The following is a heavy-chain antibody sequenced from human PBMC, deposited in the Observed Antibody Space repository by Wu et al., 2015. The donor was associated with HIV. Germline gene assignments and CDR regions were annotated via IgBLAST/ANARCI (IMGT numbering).Heavy chain of an antibody. V-gene: IGHV1-69*05. J-gene: IGHJ6*02. CDR1: GGTFSSYA. Sequence: QVQLVQSGAEVKKPGSSVKVSCKASGGTFSSYAISWVRQAPGQGLEWMGGIIPIFGTANYAQKFQGRVTITTDESTSTVYMELSSLRSEDTAVYYCARIGYCSGGSCYSGYYYYGMDVWGQGP. CDR3: ARIGYCSGGSCYSGYYYYGMDV. CDR2: IIPIFGTA. D-gene: IGHD2-15*01.